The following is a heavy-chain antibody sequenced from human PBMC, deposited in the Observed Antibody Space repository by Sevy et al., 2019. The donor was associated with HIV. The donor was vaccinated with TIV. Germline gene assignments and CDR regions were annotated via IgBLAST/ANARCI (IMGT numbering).Heavy chain of an antibody. CDR3: TRGPLGSFYYYYGMDV. V-gene: IGHV3-49*03. D-gene: IGHD3-16*01. J-gene: IGHJ6*02. Sequence: GGSLRLSCTASGFTFGDYAMSWFRQAPGKGLEWVGFIRSKAYGGTTEYAESVKGRFTISRDDSKSIDYLQMNSLKTEDTAVYYCTRGPLGSFYYYYGMDVWGQGTTVTVSS. CDR1: GFTFGDYA. CDR2: IRSKAYGGTT.